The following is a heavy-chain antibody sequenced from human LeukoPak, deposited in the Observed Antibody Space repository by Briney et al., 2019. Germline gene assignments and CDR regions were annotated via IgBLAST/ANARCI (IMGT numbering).Heavy chain of an antibody. CDR3: AREFKSGWYDDYFDY. CDR2: IYYSGST. V-gene: IGHV4-59*01. D-gene: IGHD6-19*01. Sequence: SETLSLTCTVSGGSISSYYWSWIRQPPGEGLEWIGYIYYSGSTNYNPSPKSRVTISVDTSKNQFSLKLSSVTAADTAVYYCAREFKSGWYDDYFDYWGQGTLVTVSS. J-gene: IGHJ4*02. CDR1: GGSISSYY.